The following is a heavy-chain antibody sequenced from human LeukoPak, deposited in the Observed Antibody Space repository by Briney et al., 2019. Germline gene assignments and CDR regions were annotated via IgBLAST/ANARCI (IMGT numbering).Heavy chain of an antibody. CDR1: GFTFSSHG. Sequence: GGSLRLSCGASGFTFSSHGMNWVRQAPGKGLEWVSGISPSGGITYYTDSVKGRFTISRDNSKNTVSLQMNSLKTEDTAVYYCTTDPPLKGGYFQHWGQGTLVTVSS. D-gene: IGHD3-16*01. CDR3: TTDPPLKGGYFQH. CDR2: ISPSGGIT. J-gene: IGHJ1*01. V-gene: IGHV3-23*01.